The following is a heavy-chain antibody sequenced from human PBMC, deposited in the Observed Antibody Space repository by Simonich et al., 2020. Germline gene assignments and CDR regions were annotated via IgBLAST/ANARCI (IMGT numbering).Heavy chain of an antibody. D-gene: IGHD3-10*01. CDR2: ISPILGIA. CDR3: ARTNTMRELDTMVRGVDYFDY. V-gene: IGHV1-69*09. J-gene: IGHJ4*02. CDR1: GGTFSSYA. Sequence: QVQLVQSGAEVKKPGSSVKVSCKASGGTFSSYAISWVRQAPGKGLEWVGGISPILGIANYAQKYQGRVTITADKSTSTAYMELSSLRSEDTAVYYCARTNTMRELDTMVRGVDYFDYWGQGTLVTVSS.